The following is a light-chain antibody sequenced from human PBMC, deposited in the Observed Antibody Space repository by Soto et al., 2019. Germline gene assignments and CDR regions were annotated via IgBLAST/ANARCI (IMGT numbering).Light chain of an antibody. CDR1: SSDVGVYIY. J-gene: IGLJ1*01. CDR3: SSYTTSSSYV. CDR2: DVT. Sequence: QSALTQPASVSGSPGQSITISCTGTSSDVGVYIYVSLYQQHPGKAPKLMIYDVTSRPSGVSYRFSGSKSGNTASLTISGLQAEDEADYYCSSYTTSSSYVFGTGTKVTVL. V-gene: IGLV2-14*01.